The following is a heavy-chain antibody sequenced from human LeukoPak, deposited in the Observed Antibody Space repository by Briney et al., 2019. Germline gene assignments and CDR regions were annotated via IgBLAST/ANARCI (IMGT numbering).Heavy chain of an antibody. CDR3: ARDPIVVVTAGGYFDH. CDR1: GFTFSSYS. CDR2: ISSSSSYI. J-gene: IGHJ4*02. V-gene: IGHV3-21*01. Sequence: PGGSLRLSCAASGFTFSSYSMNWVRQAPGKGLEWVSSISSSSSYIYYADSVKGRFTISRDNAKNSLYLQMNSLRAEDTAVYYCARDPIVVVTAGGYFDHWGQGTLVTVPS. D-gene: IGHD2-21*02.